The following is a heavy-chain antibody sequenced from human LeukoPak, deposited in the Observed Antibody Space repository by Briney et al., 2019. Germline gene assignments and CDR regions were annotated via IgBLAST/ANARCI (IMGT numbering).Heavy chain of an antibody. CDR1: GGSISSYY. J-gene: IGHJ4*02. CDR2: TYYSGST. V-gene: IGHV4-59*01. CDR3: GRGRGNGGDF. D-gene: IGHD4-23*01. Sequence: NTSETLSLTCTVSGGSISSYYWSWIRQPPGKGLEWIGYTYYSGSTNYNPSLKSRVTISVDTSKNQFSLKLSSVTAADTAVYYCGRGRGNGGDFWGQGTLVTVSS.